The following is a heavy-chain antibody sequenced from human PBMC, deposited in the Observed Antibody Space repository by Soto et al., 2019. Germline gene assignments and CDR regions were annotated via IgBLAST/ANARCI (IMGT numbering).Heavy chain of an antibody. V-gene: IGHV4-34*01. J-gene: IGHJ5*02. CDR3: ARGAAGLYYYDSSGYYSTWFDP. CDR1: GGSFSGYY. D-gene: IGHD3-22*01. CDR2: INHSGST. Sequence: SETLSLTCAVYGGSFSGYYWSWIRQPPGKGLEWIGEINHSGSTNYNPSLKSRVTISVDTSKNQFSLKLSSVTAADTAVYYCARGAAGLYYYDSSGYYSTWFDPWGQGTLVTVSS.